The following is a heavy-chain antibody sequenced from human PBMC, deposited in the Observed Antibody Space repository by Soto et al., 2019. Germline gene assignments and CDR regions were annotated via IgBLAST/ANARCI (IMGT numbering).Heavy chain of an antibody. CDR1: GSTFNTAW. D-gene: IGHD2-2*01. Sequence: VGSLRLSCAASGSTFNTAWMSWVRQAPGKGLEWIGRIKSKTDGGTTDFAAPVKGRFTISRDDSKNTVYLQMDSLKIEDTAVYYCTTRLAPAAINYWVQGTPDTVSS. V-gene: IGHV3-15*01. CDR3: TTRLAPAAINY. CDR2: IKSKTDGGTT. J-gene: IGHJ4*02.